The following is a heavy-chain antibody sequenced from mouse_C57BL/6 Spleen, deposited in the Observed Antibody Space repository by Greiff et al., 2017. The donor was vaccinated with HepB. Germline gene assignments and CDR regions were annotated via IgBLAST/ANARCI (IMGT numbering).Heavy chain of an antibody. J-gene: IGHJ3*01. CDR2: ISTGGGST. CDR3: ARKEADGYYVAY. D-gene: IGHD2-3*01. Sequence: EVNLVESGGGLVQPGGSLKLSCAASGFTFSGYYMYWVRQTPEKRLEWVAYISTGGGSTYYPDTVKGRVTISRDTATTTLYLQMSRLMSEDTAVYYCARKEADGYYVAYWGQGTLVTVSA. CDR1: GFTFSGYY. V-gene: IGHV5-12*01.